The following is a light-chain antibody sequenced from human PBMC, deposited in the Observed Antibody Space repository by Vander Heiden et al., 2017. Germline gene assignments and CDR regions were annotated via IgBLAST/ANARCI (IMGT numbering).Light chain of an antibody. CDR2: GRN. J-gene: IGLJ2*01. V-gene: IGLV3-19*01. CDR1: SIRIYN. Sequence: SSEPTQDPAVSVSLGPTVRITCQGDSIRIYNATWYQQKPGQAAVPVIYGRNTRPSGIPDRLSGSSSANTAALTITGAQAEEEADYYCSSRDNGDNHQVIFGGGTKLSVL. CDR3: SSRDNGDNHQVI.